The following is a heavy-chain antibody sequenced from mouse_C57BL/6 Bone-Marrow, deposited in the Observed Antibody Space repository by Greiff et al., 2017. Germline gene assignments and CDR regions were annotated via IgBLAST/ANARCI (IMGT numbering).Heavy chain of an antibody. J-gene: IGHJ1*03. CDR1: GYSFTDYN. V-gene: IGHV1-39*01. Sequence: VQLQQSGPELVKPGASVKISCKASGYSFTDYNMNWVKQSTGQSLEWIGVINPNYGTTSYNQKFKGKATLTVDQSSSTAYMQLNSLTSEDSAVXYGARSDCGSSQGYFDVWGTGTTVTVSS. CDR3: ARSDCGSSQGYFDV. CDR2: INPNYGTT. D-gene: IGHD1-1*01.